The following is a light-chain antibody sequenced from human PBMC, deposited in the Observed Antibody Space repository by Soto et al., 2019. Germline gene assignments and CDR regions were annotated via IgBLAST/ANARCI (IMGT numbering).Light chain of an antibody. CDR1: QSVSSSY. J-gene: IGKJ4*01. V-gene: IGKV3-20*01. CDR2: GAS. CDR3: QQYGSSALT. Sequence: VLTQSPGTLSLSPGERATLSCRASQSVSSSYLAWYQQKPGQAPRLLIYGASSRATGIPDRFSGSGSGTDFTLTISRLEPEDFAVYYCQQYGSSALTFGGGTKVDIK.